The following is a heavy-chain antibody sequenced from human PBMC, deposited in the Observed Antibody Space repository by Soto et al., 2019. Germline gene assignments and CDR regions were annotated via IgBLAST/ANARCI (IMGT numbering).Heavy chain of an antibody. J-gene: IGHJ6*02. CDR2: ISGSGGST. CDR3: AKYTIFGVVTTDHYGMDV. Sequence: LRLSCAASGFTFSSYAMSWVRQAPGKGLEWVSAISGSGGSTYYADSVKGRFTISRDNSKNTLYLQMNSLRAEDTAVYYCAKYTIFGVVTTDHYGMDVWGQGTTVTVSS. CDR1: GFTFSSYA. D-gene: IGHD3-3*01. V-gene: IGHV3-23*01.